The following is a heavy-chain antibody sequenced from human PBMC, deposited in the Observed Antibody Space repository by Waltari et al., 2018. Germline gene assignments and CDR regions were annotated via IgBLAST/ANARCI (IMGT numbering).Heavy chain of an antibody. CDR2: IYYIAST. Sequence: QVQLQESGPGLVKPSETLSLTCTVSGGSISSHYWSWIRRPPGKGLEWIGYIYYIASTNYNPARKSLVTIPVDTAKNQFSLRLCSVTAADTAVYYCARVSNSFDWLSYQSKYYLDYWGPGTLVTVSS. CDR1: GGSISSHY. CDR3: ARVSNSFDWLSYQSKYYLDY. D-gene: IGHD3-9*01. J-gene: IGHJ4*02. V-gene: IGHV4-59*11.